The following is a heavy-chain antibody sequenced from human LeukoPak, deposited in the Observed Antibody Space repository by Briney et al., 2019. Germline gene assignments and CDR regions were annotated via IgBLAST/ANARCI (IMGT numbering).Heavy chain of an antibody. CDR1: GFTFSSYA. D-gene: IGHD1-14*01. CDR2: MSDSGGRT. CDR3: AKGGILDAFDI. J-gene: IGHJ3*02. V-gene: IGHV3-23*01. Sequence: GGSLRLSCAASGFTFSSYAMNWVRQAPGKGLEWVSGMSDSGGRTDYADSVEGRFTISTDNSKNTLYLQMNSLRAGDTAVYYCAKGGILDAFDIWGQGTMVTVSS.